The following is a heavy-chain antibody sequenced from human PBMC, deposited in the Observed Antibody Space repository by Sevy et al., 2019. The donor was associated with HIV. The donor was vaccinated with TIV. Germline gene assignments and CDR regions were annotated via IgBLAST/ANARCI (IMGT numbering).Heavy chain of an antibody. D-gene: IGHD1-26*01. J-gene: IGHJ1*01. CDR3: ARAPSGSQGPGQYFHH. CDR2: ISTYNGDT. CDR1: GYTFTNYH. Sequence: ASVKVSCKASGYTFTNYHITWVRQAPGQGLEWMGWISTYNGDTNSAQKLQGRVTMTTDTSTSTAYMELRSLRSDDTAVYYCARAPSGSQGPGQYFHHWGQGTLVTVSS. V-gene: IGHV1-18*01.